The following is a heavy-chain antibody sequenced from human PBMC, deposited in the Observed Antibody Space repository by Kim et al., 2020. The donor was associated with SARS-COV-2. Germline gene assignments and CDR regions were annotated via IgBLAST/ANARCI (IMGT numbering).Heavy chain of an antibody. D-gene: IGHD3-9*01. CDR1: GGSISISSYY. J-gene: IGHJ3*02. CDR2: IYYSGST. CDR3: ARQGRYFVGLGAFDI. Sequence: SETLSLTCTVSGGSISISSYYWGWIRQPPGKGLEWIGSIYYSGSTYYNPSLKSRVTISVDTSKNQFSLKLSSVTAADTAVYYCARQGRYFVGLGAFDIWGQGTMVTVSS. V-gene: IGHV4-39*01.